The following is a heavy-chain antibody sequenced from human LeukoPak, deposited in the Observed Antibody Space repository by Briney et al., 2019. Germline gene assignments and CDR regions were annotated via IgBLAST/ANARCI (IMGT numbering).Heavy chain of an antibody. V-gene: IGHV3-48*01. CDR3: ARGLRDNYNYHAFHV. J-gene: IGHJ3*01. D-gene: IGHD5-24*01. Sequence: GGSLRLSCAASGFTFSSYSMNWVRQAPGKGLELVSYISSSSSTIYYTDSVKGRFTISRDDSKNSLDLQMNSLRADDTAIYYCARGLRDNYNYHAFHVWGQGTLVTVSS. CDR2: ISSSSSTI. CDR1: GFTFSSYS.